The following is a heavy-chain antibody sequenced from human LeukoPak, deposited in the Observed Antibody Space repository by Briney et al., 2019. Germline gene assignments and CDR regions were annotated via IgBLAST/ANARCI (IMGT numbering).Heavy chain of an antibody. D-gene: IGHD3-16*02. Sequence: SVKVSCKASGYTFTGYYMDWVRQAPGQGLEWIGWINPNSGGTNYAQKFQGRVTMTRDTSISTAYMELSRLRSDDTAVYYCARDLPSVWGSYRYRRRFDPWGQGTLVTVSS. V-gene: IGHV1-2*02. CDR2: INPNSGGT. CDR3: ARDLPSVWGSYRYRRRFDP. CDR1: GYTFTGYY. J-gene: IGHJ5*02.